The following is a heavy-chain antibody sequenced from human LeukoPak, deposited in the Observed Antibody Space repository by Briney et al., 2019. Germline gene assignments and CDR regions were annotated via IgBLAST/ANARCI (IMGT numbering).Heavy chain of an antibody. CDR1: GFTFSSYG. V-gene: IGHV3-30*02. Sequence: PGGSLRLSCAASGFTFSSYGMHWVRQAPGKGPEWVAFIRYDGSNKHYADSVKGRFTISRDNSKNMLYLQMNSLRAEDTAVYYCAKASTYYDILTGYFDYWGQGTLVTVSS. CDR3: AKASTYYDILTGYFDY. D-gene: IGHD3-9*01. J-gene: IGHJ4*02. CDR2: IRYDGSNK.